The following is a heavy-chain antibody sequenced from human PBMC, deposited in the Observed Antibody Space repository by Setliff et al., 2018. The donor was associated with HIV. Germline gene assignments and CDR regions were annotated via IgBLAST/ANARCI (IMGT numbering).Heavy chain of an antibody. CDR1: GGSISSSSSY. V-gene: IGHV4-39*07. CDR2: VSYSGST. J-gene: IGHJ6*03. D-gene: IGHD2-8*01. CDR3: ARSRPRSMDFYMDV. Sequence: SETLSLTCTVSGGSISSSSSYWGWIRKPPGRGLEWIGSVSYSGSTYYNPSLKSRVTVSLDTSQNQLSLNLSSVTAADTAVYYCARSRPRSMDFYMDVWGKGTTVTVSS.